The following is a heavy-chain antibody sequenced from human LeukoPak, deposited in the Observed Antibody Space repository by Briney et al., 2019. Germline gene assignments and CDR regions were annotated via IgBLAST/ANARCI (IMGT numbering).Heavy chain of an antibody. CDR2: ISYDGSNK. J-gene: IGHJ4*02. D-gene: IGHD1-1*01. Sequence: PGGSLRLSCAASGFTFSSYAMHWVRQAPGKGLEWVAVISYDGSNKYYADSVKGRFTISRDNSKNTLYLQMNSLRAEDTAVYYCARHWRGLDHWGQGTLVTVSS. V-gene: IGHV3-30-3*01. CDR1: GFTFSSYA. CDR3: ARHWRGLDH.